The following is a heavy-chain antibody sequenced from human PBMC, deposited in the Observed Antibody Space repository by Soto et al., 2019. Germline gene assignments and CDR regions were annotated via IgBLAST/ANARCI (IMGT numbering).Heavy chain of an antibody. D-gene: IGHD6-13*01. CDR1: GRSFGGSY. Sequence: SETLSLTCAVYGRSFGGSYWSWIRQPPGKGLEGIGEINHSGSTNYNPSLKSRVTISVDTSKNQFSLKLSSVTAADTAVYYCARRGVGFGSSWPLGYYGMDVWGQGTTVT. V-gene: IGHV4-34*01. J-gene: IGHJ6*02. CDR3: ARRGVGFGSSWPLGYYGMDV. CDR2: INHSGST.